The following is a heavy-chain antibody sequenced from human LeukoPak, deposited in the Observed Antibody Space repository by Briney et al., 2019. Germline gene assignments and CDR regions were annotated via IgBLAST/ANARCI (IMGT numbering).Heavy chain of an antibody. CDR3: ASGSYLYYYYYMDV. CDR1: GFTFSSYA. V-gene: IGHV3-23*01. CDR2: ISGSGGST. J-gene: IGHJ6*03. Sequence: GGSLRLSCAASGFTFSSYAMSWVRQAPGKGLEWVSAISGSGGSTYYADSVKGRFTISRDNSKNTLHLQMNSLRAEDTAVYYCASGSYLYYYYYMDVWGKGTTVTVSS. D-gene: IGHD1-26*01.